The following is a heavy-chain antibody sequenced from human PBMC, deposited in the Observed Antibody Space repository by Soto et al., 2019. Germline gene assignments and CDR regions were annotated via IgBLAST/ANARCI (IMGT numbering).Heavy chain of an antibody. CDR3: ARKLSGAVQGWAYGMDV. J-gene: IGHJ6*02. V-gene: IGHV3-53*02. Sequence: EVHLVESGGGLMQPGGSLRLSCAASGFTVSTYNMIWVRQAPVQGLEWVSVTYSGGSIKYADSVKGRFTVSRDNSKNTRYLQMISLRAEDTSVYYCARKLSGAVQGWAYGMDVWGPGTTVTVSS. CDR1: GFTVSTYN. CDR2: TYSGGSI. D-gene: IGHD1-26*01.